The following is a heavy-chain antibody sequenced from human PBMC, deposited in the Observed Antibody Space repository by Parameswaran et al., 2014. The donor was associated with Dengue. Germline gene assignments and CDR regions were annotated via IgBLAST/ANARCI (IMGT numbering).Heavy chain of an antibody. Sequence: SWVRQAPGQGLEWMGWIVPIFGTADYAQKFQDRVTISADKSMSTAYMELSSLRSEDTAVYYCARAVVTHSLGQYYMDVWGKGTKVTVSS. CDR3: ARAVVTHSLGQYYMDV. D-gene: IGHD2-21*01. V-gene: IGHV1-69*06. CDR2: IVPIFGTA. J-gene: IGHJ6*03.